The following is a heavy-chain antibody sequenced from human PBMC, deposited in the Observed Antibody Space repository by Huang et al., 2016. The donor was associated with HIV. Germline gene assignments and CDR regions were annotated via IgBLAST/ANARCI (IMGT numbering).Heavy chain of an antibody. CDR1: GGTFSKDA. CDR3: ARGQLGSYGDYDVLY. V-gene: IGHV1-69*13. D-gene: IGHD4-17*01. J-gene: IGHJ4*02. Sequence: QVQLVQSGAEVKTPGSSVKVSWKASGGTFSKDAISWVRQASGQGLGWMGGIIPMFGTPNYARKFQCRVTITADDSTSTTYVEVSRLRSEDTALYYCARGQLGSYGDYDVLYWGQGTLVTVSS. CDR2: IIPMFGTP.